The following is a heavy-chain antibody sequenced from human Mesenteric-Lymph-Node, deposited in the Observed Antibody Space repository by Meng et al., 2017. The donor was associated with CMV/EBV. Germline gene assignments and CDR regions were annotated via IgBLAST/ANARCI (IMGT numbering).Heavy chain of an antibody. J-gene: IGHJ6*02. D-gene: IGHD3-16*01. CDR2: IKQDGSEK. CDR3: ARDWAPYYYYGMDV. V-gene: IGHV3-7*01. Sequence: GSLRLSCAASGFTFSSYWMSWVRQAPGKGLEWVANIKQDGSEKYYVDSVKGRFTISRDNAKNSLYLQMNSLRAEDTAVYYCARDWAPYYYYGMDVWGQGTTVTVSS. CDR1: GFTFSSYW.